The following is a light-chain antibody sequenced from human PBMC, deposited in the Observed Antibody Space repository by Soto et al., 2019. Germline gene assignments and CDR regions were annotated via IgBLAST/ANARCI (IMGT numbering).Light chain of an antibody. J-gene: IGKJ5*01. CDR3: QQYDNLPPFT. CDR2: DAS. CDR1: QGINNF. Sequence: DIQMTQSPSSLSASVGDRVTITCHARQGINNFLNLYQQKPGKAPKLLIYDASNLETGVPSRFSGSGSGTDFTFTISSLQPEDIATYYCQQYDNLPPFTFGQGTRLEIK. V-gene: IGKV1-33*01.